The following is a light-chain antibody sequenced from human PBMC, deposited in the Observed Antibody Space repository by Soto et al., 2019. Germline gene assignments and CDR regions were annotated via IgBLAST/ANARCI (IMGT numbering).Light chain of an antibody. CDR1: SGHSSYD. CDR2: LNSDGSH. J-gene: IGLJ2*01. Sequence: QPVLTQSPSASASLGASVKLTCTLSSGHSSYDLAWHQQQPETGPRYLMKLNSDGSHNKGDGIPDRFSGSSSGAERYLTISSLQSEDEADSYCQTWDTGFSVVFGGVTKLTVL. CDR3: QTWDTGFSVV. V-gene: IGLV4-69*01.